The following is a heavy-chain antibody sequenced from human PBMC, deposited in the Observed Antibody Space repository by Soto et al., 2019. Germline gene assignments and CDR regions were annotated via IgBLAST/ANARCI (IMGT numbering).Heavy chain of an antibody. CDR3: AKKGVAYSGYDQQYYFDY. J-gene: IGHJ4*02. V-gene: IGHV3-23*01. D-gene: IGHD5-12*01. Sequence: GGSLRLSCAASGFTFSSYAMSWVRQAPGKGLEWVSAISGSGGSTYYADSVKGRFTISRDNSKNTLYLQMNSLRAEDTAVYYCAKKGVAYSGYDQQYYFDYWGQGTLVTVSS. CDR1: GFTFSSYA. CDR2: ISGSGGST.